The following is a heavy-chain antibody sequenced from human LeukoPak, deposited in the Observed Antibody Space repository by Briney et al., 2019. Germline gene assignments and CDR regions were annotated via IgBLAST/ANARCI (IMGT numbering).Heavy chain of an antibody. V-gene: IGHV3-48*03. J-gene: IGHJ4*02. CDR2: ISSSGSTI. CDR1: GFTFSSYE. CDR3: AKDLYSSSWVTDS. Sequence: PAGGSLRLSCAASGFTFSSYEMNWVRQAPGKGLEWVSYISSSGSTIYYADSVKGRFTISRDNSKNTVYLQMNSLRAEDTAVYYCAKDLYSSSWVTDSWGQGTLVTVSS. D-gene: IGHD6-13*01.